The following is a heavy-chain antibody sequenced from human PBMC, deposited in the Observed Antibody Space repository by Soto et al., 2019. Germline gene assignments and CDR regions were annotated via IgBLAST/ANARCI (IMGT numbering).Heavy chain of an antibody. J-gene: IGHJ4*02. V-gene: IGHV4-59*01. CDR3: ARAHAPTLPFDF. Sequence: PSETLSLTCSVSGGSIRNVYWSWIRQSPGEGLEWIGFIFHSGNAKYNPSLQSRASMSIDTSKNQFSLSLESVTAADTAVYFCARAHAPTLPFDFWGQGTLVTVSS. CDR1: GGSIRNVY. D-gene: IGHD2-15*01. CDR2: IFHSGNA.